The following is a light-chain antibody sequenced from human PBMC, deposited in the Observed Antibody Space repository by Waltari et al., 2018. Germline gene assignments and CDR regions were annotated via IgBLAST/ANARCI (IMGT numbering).Light chain of an antibody. CDR2: AAS. J-gene: IGKJ4*01. CDR1: KSISTY. Sequence: DFQMTQSPSSLSASVGDRVTITCRASKSISTYLNWYQQKPGKPPNLLIYAASSLQSGVPSRFSGSGSGTDFTLTISSLQPEDFATYYCQQSYSPLTFGGGTKVEIK. V-gene: IGKV1-39*01. CDR3: QQSYSPLT.